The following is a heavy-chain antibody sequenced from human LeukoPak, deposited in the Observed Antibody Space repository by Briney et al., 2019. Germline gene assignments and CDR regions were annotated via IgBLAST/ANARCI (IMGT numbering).Heavy chain of an antibody. D-gene: IGHD2-2*01. CDR2: ISYDGSNK. J-gene: IGHJ6*04. V-gene: IGHV3-30*03. CDR3: ARTYCSSTSCPYYYYGMDV. Sequence: PGRSLRLSCAASGFTFSSYGMHWVRQAPGKGLEWVAVISYDGSNKYYADSVKGRFTISRDNSKNTLYLQMNSLRAEDTAVYYCARTYCSSTSCPYYYYGMDVWGKGTTVTVSS. CDR1: GFTFSSYG.